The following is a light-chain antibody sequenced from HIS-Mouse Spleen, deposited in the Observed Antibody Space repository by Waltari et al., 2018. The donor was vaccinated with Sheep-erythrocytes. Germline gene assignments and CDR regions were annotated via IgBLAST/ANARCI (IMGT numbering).Light chain of an antibody. CDR2: EDS. V-gene: IGLV3-10*01. Sequence: SYELTQPPSVSVSPGQTARITCSGDALPKKYAYWYQQKSGQAPVLVNYEDSKRPTGIPVGFSGSSSGTMATLTIRGAQVEDDADYYCYSTDSSGNHWVFGGGTK. J-gene: IGLJ3*02. CDR3: YSTDSSGNHWV. CDR1: ALPKKY.